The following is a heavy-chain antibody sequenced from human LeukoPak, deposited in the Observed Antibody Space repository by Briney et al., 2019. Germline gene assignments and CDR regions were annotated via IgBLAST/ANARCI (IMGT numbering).Heavy chain of an antibody. J-gene: IGHJ4*02. CDR2: IHPGDSET. V-gene: IGHV5-51*01. CDR1: GYSFTRYW. CDR3: ARPRGSSSSLLGY. D-gene: IGHD6-6*01. Sequence: GESLKISCKTSGYSFTRYWIGWVRQVPGKGLEWIGIIHPGDSETRYSPSFQGQVTISADKSITTAYLQWSSLKASDTAMYYCARPRGSSSSLLGYWGQGTLVTVSS.